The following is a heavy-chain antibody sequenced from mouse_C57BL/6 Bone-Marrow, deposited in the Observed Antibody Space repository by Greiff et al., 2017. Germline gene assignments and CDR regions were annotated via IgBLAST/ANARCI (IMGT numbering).Heavy chain of an antibody. V-gene: IGHV3-1*02. CDR2: IHYSGST. D-gene: IGHD1-1*01. J-gene: IGHJ2*01. CDR1: GYSITSGYS. Sequence: EVKLQQSGPDRVKPSQSLSLTCTVTGYSITSGYSWHWIRQFPGNKLEWLGYIHYSGSTNYNPSLKSRISITRDTSKNQFFLQLNSVTTEDTATYYCARRDYGSSPFDYWGQGTTLTVSS. CDR3: ARRDYGSSPFDY.